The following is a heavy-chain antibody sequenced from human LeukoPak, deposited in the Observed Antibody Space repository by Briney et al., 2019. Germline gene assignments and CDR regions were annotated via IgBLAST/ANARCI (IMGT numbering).Heavy chain of an antibody. J-gene: IGHJ4*02. CDR2: INSDGSST. CDR1: GFTFDDYA. D-gene: IGHD6-13*01. Sequence: GGSLRLSCAASGFTFDDYAMHWVRQAPGKGLEWVSRINSDGSSTSYADSVKGRFTISRDNAKNTLYLQMNSLRAEDTAVYYCAKAVAAAGTGGYLWGQGTLVTVSS. V-gene: IGHV3-74*01. CDR3: AKAVAAAGTGGYL.